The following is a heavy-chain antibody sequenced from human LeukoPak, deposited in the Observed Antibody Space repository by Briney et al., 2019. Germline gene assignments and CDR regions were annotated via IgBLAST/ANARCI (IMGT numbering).Heavy chain of an antibody. CDR3: AREDIVVVPPSRPFDP. J-gene: IGHJ5*02. Sequence: ASVKVSCKASGYTFTSYDINWVRQAPGQGLEWMGWINPNSGNTGYAPKFQGRVTLTRDTSISTAYMELNSLGSDDTAVYYCAREDIVVVPPSRPFDPWGQGTLVTVSS. CDR2: INPNSGNT. CDR1: GYTFTSYD. D-gene: IGHD2-2*01. V-gene: IGHV1-8*03.